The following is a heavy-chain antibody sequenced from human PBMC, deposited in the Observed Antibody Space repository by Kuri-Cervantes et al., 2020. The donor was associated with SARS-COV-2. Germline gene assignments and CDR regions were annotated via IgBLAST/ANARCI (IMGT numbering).Heavy chain of an antibody. CDR2: IRYDGSNK. D-gene: IGHD3-3*01. CDR1: GFTFSSYA. J-gene: IGHJ6*03. CDR3: ARIGPELLPWSGFYRHYYYMDV. V-gene: IGHV3-30*02. Sequence: GESLKISCAASGFTFSSYAMHWVRQAPGKGLEWMAFIRYDGSNKYYADSVKGRFTISRDNAKNSLYLQMNSLRAEDTAVYYCARIGPELLPWSGFYRHYYYMDVWGKGTTVTVSS.